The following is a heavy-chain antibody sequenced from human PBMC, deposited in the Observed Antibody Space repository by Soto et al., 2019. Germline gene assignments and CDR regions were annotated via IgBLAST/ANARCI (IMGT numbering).Heavy chain of an antibody. CDR2: IYYSGST. CDR1: GGSVSSGSYY. CDR3: ARVGTIFPDS. J-gene: IGHJ4*02. D-gene: IGHD1-1*01. V-gene: IGHV4-61*01. Sequence: PSETLSLTCTVSGGSVSSGSYYWSWIRQPPGKGLEWIGYIYYSGSTNYNPSLKSRVTISVDTSKNQFSLKLSSVTAVDTAVYYCARVGTIFPDSWGQGTLVTVSS.